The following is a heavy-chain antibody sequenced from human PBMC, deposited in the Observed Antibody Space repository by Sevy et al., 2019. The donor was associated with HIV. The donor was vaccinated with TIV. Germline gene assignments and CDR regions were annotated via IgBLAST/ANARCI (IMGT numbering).Heavy chain of an antibody. D-gene: IGHD1-7*01. CDR2: INPNSGGT. V-gene: IGHV1-2*02. CDR3: VRDMELVDEGTQEFYY. Sequence: ASVKVSCKASGYTFTGYYMHWVRQAPGQELESMGWINPNSGGTNYAQKFQGRVTMTRDTSISTAYMELSRLRSDDTALYYCVRDMELVDEGTQEFYYWGQGTLVTVSS. CDR1: GYTFTGYY. J-gene: IGHJ4*02.